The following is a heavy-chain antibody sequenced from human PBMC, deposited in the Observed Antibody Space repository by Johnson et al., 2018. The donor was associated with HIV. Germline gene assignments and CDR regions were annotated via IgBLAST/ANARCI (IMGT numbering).Heavy chain of an antibody. Sequence: QMQLVESGGGVVRPGGSLRLSCAASGFTFSSYGMHWVRQAPGKGLEWVAVISYDGSNKYYADSVKGRFTISRDNSKNTLYLQINSLRAEDTAVYYCAKPRQPSDAFDIWGQGTMVTVSS. CDR3: AKPRQPSDAFDI. D-gene: IGHD6-13*01. J-gene: IGHJ3*02. CDR1: GFTFSSYG. V-gene: IGHV3-30*18. CDR2: ISYDGSNK.